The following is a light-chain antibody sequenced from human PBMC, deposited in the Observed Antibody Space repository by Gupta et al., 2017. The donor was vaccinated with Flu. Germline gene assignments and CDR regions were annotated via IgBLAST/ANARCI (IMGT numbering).Light chain of an antibody. Sequence: QLVLPHSPSASASLGASVKLTCTLSSGHSSYAIAWHQQQPEKGPRYLMKLNSDGSHSKGYGIPDRFSGSSSGAERYLTISSLQSEDEADYYCQTWGTGIRVFGGGTKLTVL. J-gene: IGLJ3*02. CDR2: LNSDGSH. CDR1: SGHSSYA. CDR3: QTWGTGIRV. V-gene: IGLV4-69*01.